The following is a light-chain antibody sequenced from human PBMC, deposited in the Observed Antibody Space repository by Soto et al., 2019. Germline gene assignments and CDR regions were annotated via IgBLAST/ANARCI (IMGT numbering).Light chain of an antibody. V-gene: IGKV3-15*01. Sequence: EIVMTQSPATLSVSPGERATLSCRASQRVSNNLAWYQQRPGRSPRLLIYATSTRATGIAARFSGSGSGTEFPLTISSPQSEDFAVYYCQQYDNWPPPCGQGTRLEIK. CDR2: ATS. J-gene: IGKJ5*01. CDR3: QQYDNWPPP. CDR1: QRVSNN.